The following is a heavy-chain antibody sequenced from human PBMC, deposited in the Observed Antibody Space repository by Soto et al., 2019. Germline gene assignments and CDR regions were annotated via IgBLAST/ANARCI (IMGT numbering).Heavy chain of an antibody. D-gene: IGHD3-22*01. J-gene: IGHJ4*02. V-gene: IGHV3-23*01. CDR1: GFTFSSYV. CDR2: IIGAGDRT. CDR3: AKGAHDTSGYHLYYFDY. Sequence: GGSLRLSCAASGFTFSSYVMSWVRQAPGKGLEWVSAIIGAGDRTYYAESVKGRFTISRDNSKNMLYLQMNRLRAEDTALYYFAKGAHDTSGYHLYYFDYWGQGTLVTVSS.